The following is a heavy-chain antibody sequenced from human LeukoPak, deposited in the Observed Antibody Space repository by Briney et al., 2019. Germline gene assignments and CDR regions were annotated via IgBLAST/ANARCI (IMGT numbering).Heavy chain of an antibody. CDR2: IYYSGST. CDR3: ARPKVAGTGLDAFDI. CDR1: GGSISSSSYY. D-gene: IGHD6-19*01. Sequence: SETLSLTCTVSGGSISSSSYYWGWIRQATGKGLEWIGSIYYSGSTYYNPSLKSRVTISVDTSKNQFSLKLSLVTAADTAVYYCARPKVAGTGLDAFDIWGQGTMVTVSS. V-gene: IGHV4-39*01. J-gene: IGHJ3*02.